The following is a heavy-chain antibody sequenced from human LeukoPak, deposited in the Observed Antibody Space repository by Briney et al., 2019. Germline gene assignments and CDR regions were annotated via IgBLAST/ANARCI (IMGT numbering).Heavy chain of an antibody. CDR2: IFDRGTT. D-gene: IGHD3-10*01. CDR1: GTSIKTYY. Sequence: PSETLSLTCNVSGTSIKTYYWSWIRQPPGKGLEWIGYIFDRGTTNYNPSLESRVTISAETSKNQVSLKVKSVTAADTAVYYRARGGRSRGSMSFYYMDVWGKGATVTVSS. V-gene: IGHV4-59*01. CDR3: ARGGRSRGSMSFYYMDV. J-gene: IGHJ6*03.